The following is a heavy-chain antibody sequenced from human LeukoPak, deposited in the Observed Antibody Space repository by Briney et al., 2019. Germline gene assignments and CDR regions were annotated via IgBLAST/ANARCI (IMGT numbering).Heavy chain of an antibody. D-gene: IGHD2-2*03. CDR3: VTDRPGVMDFDF. V-gene: IGHV3-48*03. CDR1: GFTFSNFE. CDR2: IDTSATSM. Sequence: QPGGSLRLSCAVSGFTFSNFEMNWVGQAPGKGLEWVSHIDTSATSMHYADSVKGRFTISRDNAKNSLFLQMNSLRAEDTAVYYCVTDRPGVMDFDFWGQGTLVTVSS. J-gene: IGHJ4*02.